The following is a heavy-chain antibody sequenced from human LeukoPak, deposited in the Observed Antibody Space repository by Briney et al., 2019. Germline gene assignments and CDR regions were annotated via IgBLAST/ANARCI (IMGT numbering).Heavy chain of an antibody. CDR3: ARGGMRGKISYTYYYMDV. D-gene: IGHD2-2*02. Sequence: GGSLRLSCAASGFTFSSYGMNWVRQAPGKGLEWVSGFSGSTGSTHYADSVKGRVTSSRDNSRDTLSLQMNSLRGEDTAVYYCARGGMRGKISYTYYYMDVWGKGTTVTVSS. CDR2: FSGSTGST. V-gene: IGHV3-23*01. J-gene: IGHJ6*03. CDR1: GFTFSSYG.